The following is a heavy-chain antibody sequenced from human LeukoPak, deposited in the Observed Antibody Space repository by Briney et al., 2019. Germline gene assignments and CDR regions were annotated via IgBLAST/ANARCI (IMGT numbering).Heavy chain of an antibody. V-gene: IGHV3-23*01. CDR3: AKAPPTSYYYYYGMDV. CDR1: GGSISSYY. Sequence: ETLSLTCTVSGGSISSYYWSWVRQAPGKGLEWVSAISGSGGSTYYADSVKGRFTISRDNSKNTLYLQMNSLRAEDTAVYYCAKAPPTSYYYYYGMDVWGQGTTVTVSS. J-gene: IGHJ6*02. CDR2: ISGSGGST. D-gene: IGHD3-16*01.